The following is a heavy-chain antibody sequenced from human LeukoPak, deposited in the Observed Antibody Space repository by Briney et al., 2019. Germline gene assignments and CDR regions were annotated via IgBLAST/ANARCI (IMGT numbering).Heavy chain of an antibody. V-gene: IGHV1-46*01. J-gene: IGHJ3*02. Sequence: ASVKVSCKASGYTFTSYYMHWVRQAPGQGLEWMGIINPSGGSTSYAQKFQGRVTMTRDMSTSTVYMELSSLRSEDTAVYYCARDRPYYDYVWGSYREDAFDIWGQGTMVTVSS. CDR2: INPSGGST. CDR1: GYTFTSYY. CDR3: ARDRPYYDYVWGSYREDAFDI. D-gene: IGHD3-16*02.